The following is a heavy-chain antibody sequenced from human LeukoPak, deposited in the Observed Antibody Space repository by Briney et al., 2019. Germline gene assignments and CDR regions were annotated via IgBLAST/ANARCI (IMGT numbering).Heavy chain of an antibody. D-gene: IGHD5-12*01. J-gene: IGHJ6*03. CDR1: GGSFSGYY. CDR3: ARASSGYSGYGPGSYYYYMDV. V-gene: IGHV4-34*01. Sequence: SETLSLTCAVYGGSFSGYYWSWVRQPPGKGLEWIGEINHSGSTNYNPSLKSRVTISVDTSKNQFSLKLSSVTAADAAVYYCARASSGYSGYGPGSYYYYMDVWGKGTRSPSP. CDR2: INHSGST.